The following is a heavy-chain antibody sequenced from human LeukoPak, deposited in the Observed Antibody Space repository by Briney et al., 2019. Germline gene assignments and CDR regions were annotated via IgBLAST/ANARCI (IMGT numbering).Heavy chain of an antibody. D-gene: IGHD2-15*01. CDR2: IYYSGST. V-gene: IGHV4-39*02. Sequence: SETLSLTCTVSGGSISSSSYYWGWIRQPPGKGLESIGSIYYSGSTYYNPSLKSRVTISVDTSKNQFSLKLSSVTAADTPVYYCARDRNVVVVAATNWFDPWGQGTLVTVSS. CDR1: GGSISSSSYY. J-gene: IGHJ5*02. CDR3: ARDRNVVVVAATNWFDP.